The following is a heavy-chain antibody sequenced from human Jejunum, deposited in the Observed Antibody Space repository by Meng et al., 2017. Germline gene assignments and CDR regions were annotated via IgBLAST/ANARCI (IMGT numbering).Heavy chain of an antibody. CDR3: ARGGDPRANYFDY. Sequence: GSLSLTCGVYGGSFSGYYCGWIRQAPGKGLEWIGDIDQSGSTNYNPSLKNRVTISVEASRNQISLNLNSVTAADTAVYYCARGGDPRANYFDYWGQGNLVTVSS. D-gene: IGHD3-10*01. CDR1: GGSFSGYY. J-gene: IGHJ4*02. CDR2: IDQSGST. V-gene: IGHV4-34*01.